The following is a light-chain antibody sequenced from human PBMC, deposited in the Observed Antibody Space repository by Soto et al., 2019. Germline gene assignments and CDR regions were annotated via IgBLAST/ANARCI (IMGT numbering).Light chain of an antibody. CDR1: QSVSSSY. J-gene: IGKJ4*01. Sequence: ELVLTQSPGTLSLSPGERAKLSCRASQSVSSSYLAWYQQKPGQAPRLLIYGASSRATGIPDRFSGSGSGTDFTLTISRLEPEDFAVYYCQQYGSSPLTFGGGTKV. V-gene: IGKV3-20*01. CDR2: GAS. CDR3: QQYGSSPLT.